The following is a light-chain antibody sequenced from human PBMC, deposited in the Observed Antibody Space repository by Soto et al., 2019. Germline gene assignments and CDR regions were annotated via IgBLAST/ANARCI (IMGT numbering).Light chain of an antibody. CDR2: AGS. J-gene: IGKJ4*01. Sequence: DIQMTQSPSSRTASVGDRVTITCQASQSISIYLNWYQQKPGKAPILQDYAGSSLHGGFPSRFGGSGSGTDFTLTITSLQPEDFATYYCQQSYSTPTFGGGTKVDIK. V-gene: IGKV1-39*01. CDR3: QQSYSTPT. CDR1: QSISIY.